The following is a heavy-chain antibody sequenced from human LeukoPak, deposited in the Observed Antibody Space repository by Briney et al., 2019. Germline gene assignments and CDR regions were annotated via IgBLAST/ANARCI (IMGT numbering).Heavy chain of an antibody. CDR1: GFTFNTYA. V-gene: IGHV3-30*18. Sequence: GGSLRLSCAAFGFTFNTYAIHWVRQAPGKGLEWVAVISHDGRTKYYAESVKGRFTISRDNYKNMVVLQLNGLRPEDTAMYYCAKDLRSGSACLDYWGQGTLVTVSS. CDR3: AKDLRSGSACLDY. CDR2: ISHDGRTK. D-gene: IGHD3-10*01. J-gene: IGHJ4*02.